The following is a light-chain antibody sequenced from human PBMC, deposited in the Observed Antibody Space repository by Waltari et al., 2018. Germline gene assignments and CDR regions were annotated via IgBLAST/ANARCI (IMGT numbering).Light chain of an antibody. CDR3: SSYTASPPHVV. Sequence: QSALTQPASVSGSPGQSISISCTGISSDVGGFNFVPCYQQPPGKAPKLMIYDVFNRPSGVSTRFSGSKSDNAASLAISGLQAEDEAVYYCSSYTASPPHVVFGGGTKVTVL. J-gene: IGLJ2*01. CDR1: SSDVGGFNF. V-gene: IGLV2-14*03. CDR2: DVF.